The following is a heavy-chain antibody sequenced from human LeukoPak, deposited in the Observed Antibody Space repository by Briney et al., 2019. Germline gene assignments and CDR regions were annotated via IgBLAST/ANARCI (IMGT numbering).Heavy chain of an antibody. Sequence: GASVKVSCKASGGTFSSYAISWVRQAPGQGLEWMGGIIPIFGTANYAKKFQGRVTITADKSTSTAYMELSSLRSEDTAVYYCARTRYDILTGYWDSESHYFDYWGQGTLVTVSS. CDR3: ARTRYDILTGYWDSESHYFDY. CDR1: GGTFSSYA. J-gene: IGHJ4*02. V-gene: IGHV1-69*06. CDR2: IIPIFGTA. D-gene: IGHD3-9*01.